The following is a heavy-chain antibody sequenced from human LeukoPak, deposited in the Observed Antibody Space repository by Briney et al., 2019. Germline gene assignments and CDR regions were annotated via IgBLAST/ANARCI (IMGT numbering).Heavy chain of an antibody. Sequence: GASVKVSCKASGGTFSSYAISWVRQAPGQGLEWMGRIIPILGIANYAQKLQGRVTITADKSTSTAYMELSSLRSEDTAVYYCARASEYYYDSSGYGLADAFDIWGQGTMVTVSS. V-gene: IGHV1-69*04. CDR1: GGTFSSYA. CDR3: ARASEYYYDSSGYGLADAFDI. CDR2: IIPILGIA. D-gene: IGHD3-22*01. J-gene: IGHJ3*02.